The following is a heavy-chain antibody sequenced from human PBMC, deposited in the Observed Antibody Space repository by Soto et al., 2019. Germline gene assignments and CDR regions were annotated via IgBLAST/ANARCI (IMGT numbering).Heavy chain of an antibody. V-gene: IGHV3-30*03. CDR1: DFDFSSYG. CDR3: ARDSGWPILNFDN. Sequence: PVGSLRLSCAAPDFDFSSYGIHWVRQAPGKGLEWVAASSYDGRETFYADSAKGRFTVSKEMSKNTAFLQMNALRHEDTAVYFCARDSGWPILNFDNWGQGTPVTVSS. D-gene: IGHD3-10*01. J-gene: IGHJ4*02. CDR2: SSYDGRET.